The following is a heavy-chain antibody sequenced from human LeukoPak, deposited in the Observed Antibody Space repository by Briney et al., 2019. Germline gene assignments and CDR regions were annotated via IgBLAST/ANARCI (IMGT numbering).Heavy chain of an antibody. CDR1: GYTFTSYG. CDR2: IIPIFGTA. D-gene: IGHD3-10*01. J-gene: IGHJ4*02. V-gene: IGHV1-69*13. Sequence: GASVKVSCKASGYTFTSYGISWVRQAPGQGLEWMGGIIPIFGTANYAQKFQGRVTITADESTSTAYMELSSLRSEDTAVYYCASLDSGSHGSGADYWGQGTLVTVSS. CDR3: ASLDSGSHGSGADY.